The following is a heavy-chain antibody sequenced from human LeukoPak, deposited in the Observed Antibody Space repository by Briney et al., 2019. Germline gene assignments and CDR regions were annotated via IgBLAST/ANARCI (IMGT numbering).Heavy chain of an antibody. D-gene: IGHD3-22*01. CDR3: ARSRPPITMIGRWYYFDY. V-gene: IGHV1-3*03. CDR1: GYTFTSYA. CDR2: INAGNGNT. Sequence: ASVKVSCKASGYTFTSYAMHWVRQAPGQRLEWMGWINAGNGNTKYSQEFQGRVTITRDTSASTAYMELSSLRSEDMAVYYCARSRPPITMIGRWYYFDYWGQGTLVTVSS. J-gene: IGHJ4*02.